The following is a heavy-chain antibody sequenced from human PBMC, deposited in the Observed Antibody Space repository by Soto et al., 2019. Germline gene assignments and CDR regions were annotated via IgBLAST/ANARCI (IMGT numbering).Heavy chain of an antibody. J-gene: IGHJ6*02. CDR1: GCNLRNHA. V-gene: IGHV1-69*01. CDR2: IIPMFPTA. D-gene: IGHD2-21*02. Sequence: VKVHCQASGCNLRNHAISGVRQAPGQGLEWVGGIIPMFPTADYAQRFQGRVTITADDSTTTVYMELSGLRSEDTAMYYCARDDATYCGGYCYRSFYYGMDVWGQGTTVTVSS. CDR3: ARDDATYCGGYCYRSFYYGMDV.